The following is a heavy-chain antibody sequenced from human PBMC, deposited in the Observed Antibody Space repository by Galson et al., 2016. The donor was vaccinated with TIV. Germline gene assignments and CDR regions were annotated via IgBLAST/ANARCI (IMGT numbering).Heavy chain of an antibody. Sequence: SLRLSCAASGFSFSDYGLHWVRQAPGRGLEWLAVISYDGSYKYYADSVKGRFTISRGNTKNTVSLQMNSLRPEDTGVYYCAKDPRLYGDYLLAYSDFWGQGDLLTVST. J-gene: IGHJ4*02. CDR2: ISYDGSYK. CDR1: GFSFSDYG. V-gene: IGHV3-30*18. CDR3: AKDPRLYGDYLLAYSDF. D-gene: IGHD4-17*01.